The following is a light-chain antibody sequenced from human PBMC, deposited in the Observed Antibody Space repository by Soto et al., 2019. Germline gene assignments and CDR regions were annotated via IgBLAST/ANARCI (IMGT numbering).Light chain of an antibody. CDR2: GAS. CDR1: QSVSSN. CDR3: QHYNNWPPYT. Sequence: EILMTQSPATLSVSPGERATLSCRASQSVSSNLAWYQQKPGQAPRLLIYGASTRATGMPARFSGSGSGTEFTLTVTSLQSEDFGVYYCQHYNNWPPYTVGQGTNLEIK. V-gene: IGKV3D-15*01. J-gene: IGKJ2*01.